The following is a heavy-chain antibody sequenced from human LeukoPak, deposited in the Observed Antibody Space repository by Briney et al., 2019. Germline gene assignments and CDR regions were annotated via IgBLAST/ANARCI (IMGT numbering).Heavy chain of an antibody. CDR1: GGTFSSYA. CDR3: ASPTGGSRYAFDI. CDR2: IIPIFGTA. Sequence: GASVKVSCKASGGTFSSYAISWVRQAPGQGLEWMGGIIPIFGTANYAQKFQGRVTITADESTSTAYMELSSLRSEDTAVYYCASPTGGSRYAFDIWGQGTMVTVSS. V-gene: IGHV1-69*13. D-gene: IGHD2-15*01. J-gene: IGHJ3*02.